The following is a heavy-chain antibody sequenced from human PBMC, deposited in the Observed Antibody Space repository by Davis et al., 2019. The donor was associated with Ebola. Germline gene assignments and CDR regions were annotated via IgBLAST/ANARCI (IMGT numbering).Heavy chain of an antibody. V-gene: IGHV1-69*04. CDR1: GGTFSTYD. J-gene: IGHJ4*02. CDR2: IIPMVGTA. CDR3: ARDLGRYDDH. Sequence: AASVKVSCKASGGTFSTYDINRVRQAPGQGLEWVGRIIPMVGTATYAQKFQGRVTITADKSTSTAYMEMSGLRSEDTAVYYCARDLGRYDDHWGQGTLVTVSS. D-gene: IGHD1-26*01.